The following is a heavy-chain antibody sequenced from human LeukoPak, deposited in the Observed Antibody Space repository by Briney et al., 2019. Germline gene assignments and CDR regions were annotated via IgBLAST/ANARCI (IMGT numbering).Heavy chain of an antibody. D-gene: IGHD6-13*01. CDR2: ISYDGSNK. CDR1: GFTFSSYA. J-gene: IGHJ6*02. Sequence: GGSLRLSCAASGFTFSSYAMHWVRQAPGKGLEWVAVISYDGSNKYYADSVKGRFTISRDNSKNTLYLQMNSLRAEDTAVYYCARGAAAGPRYGMDVWGQGTTVTVSS. CDR3: ARGAAAGPRYGMDV. V-gene: IGHV3-30-3*01.